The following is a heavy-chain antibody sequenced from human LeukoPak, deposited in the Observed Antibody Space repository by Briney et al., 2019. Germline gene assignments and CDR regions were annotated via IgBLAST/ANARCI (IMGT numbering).Heavy chain of an antibody. CDR1: GGSISGFH. CDR2: IYYSGST. CDR3: ARDLSYCSRTSCYGYMDV. V-gene: IGHV4-59*01. Sequence: SETLSLTCTVSGGSISGFHWSWIRQPPGKGLEWIGYIYYSGSTNYNPSLKSRVTISLDTSKKQFSLKMSSVTAADTAVYYCARDLSYCSRTSCYGYMDVWGRGTTVTVSS. J-gene: IGHJ6*03. D-gene: IGHD2-2*01.